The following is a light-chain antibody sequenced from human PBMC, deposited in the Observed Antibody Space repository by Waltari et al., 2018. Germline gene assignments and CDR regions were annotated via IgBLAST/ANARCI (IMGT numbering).Light chain of an antibody. CDR1: SSDVGGFNY. V-gene: IGLV2-14*01. CDR2: EVS. CDR3: SSYTASTTLA. Sequence: QSALTQPASVSGSPGQSITISCTGTSSDVGGFNYVSWYQLHPGKAPKLMIYEVSYRPSGVSNRFSGSKSGNTASLTISGVQPEDEADYYCSSYTASTTLAFGTGTKITVL. J-gene: IGLJ1*01.